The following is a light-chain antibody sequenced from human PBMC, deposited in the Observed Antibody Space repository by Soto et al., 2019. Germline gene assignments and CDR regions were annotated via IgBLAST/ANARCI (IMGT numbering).Light chain of an antibody. CDR3: QQYNNWPRT. CDR2: GAS. Sequence: EIVMTQSPATLSVSPGERATLSCRASQSVSNNLAWYQQKPQQAPRLLIYGASTRTTGIPARFSGSGSGTEFTLTISSLQSEDFAVYYCQQYNNWPRTFGQGTKVDIK. V-gene: IGKV3-15*01. CDR1: QSVSNN. J-gene: IGKJ1*01.